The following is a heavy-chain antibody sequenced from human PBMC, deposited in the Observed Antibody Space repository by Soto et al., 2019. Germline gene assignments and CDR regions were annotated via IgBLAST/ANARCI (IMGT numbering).Heavy chain of an antibody. Sequence: QVQLQESGPGLVKPSETLSLTCTVSGGSISSYYWSWIRQPPGKGLEWIGYIYYSGRTNYNPSLKSRVTISVDTSKNQFSLKLSSVTAADTAVYYCARVRGPNCSSTSCYVSGEAFDIWGQGTMVTVSS. J-gene: IGHJ3*02. CDR3: ARVRGPNCSSTSCYVSGEAFDI. V-gene: IGHV4-59*01. D-gene: IGHD2-2*01. CDR2: IYYSGRT. CDR1: GGSISSYY.